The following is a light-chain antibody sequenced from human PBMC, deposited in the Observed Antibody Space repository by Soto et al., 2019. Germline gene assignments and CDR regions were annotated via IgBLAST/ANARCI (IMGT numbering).Light chain of an antibody. J-gene: IGLJ3*02. CDR1: RSNMGNNP. CDR3: AAWDDSLRGVV. CDR2: SNT. V-gene: IGLV1-44*01. Sequence: QAVLTQPPSASGTPGQRVTIPCSGSRSNMGNNPVDWYQQLPGTAPKLLIYSNTQRPSGVPDRFSCSKSGTSAFLAISGLQSEDEADYYCAAWDDSLRGVVFGGGTKVTVL.